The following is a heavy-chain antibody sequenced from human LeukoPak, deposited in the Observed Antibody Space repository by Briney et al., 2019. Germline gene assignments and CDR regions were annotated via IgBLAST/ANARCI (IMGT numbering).Heavy chain of an antibody. CDR1: GFTFSSYW. CDR2: INSDGSST. D-gene: IGHD6-13*01. V-gene: IGHV3-74*01. Sequence: GSLRLSCAASGFTFSSYWMHWVRQAPGKGLVWVSRINSDGSSTSYADSVKGRFTISRDNAKNTLYLQMNSLRAEDTAVYYCARAGYSSSWYYYYYYMDVWGKGTTVTVSS. J-gene: IGHJ6*03. CDR3: ARAGYSSSWYYYYYYMDV.